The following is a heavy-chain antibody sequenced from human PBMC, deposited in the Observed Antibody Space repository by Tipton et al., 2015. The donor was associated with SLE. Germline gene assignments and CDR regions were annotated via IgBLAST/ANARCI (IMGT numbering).Heavy chain of an antibody. J-gene: IGHJ6*04. V-gene: IGHV4-39*07. D-gene: IGHD3-3*01. CDR1: GGSINSSPYY. CDR3: ARLQFIFGGMDV. Sequence: TLSLTCIVSGGSINSSPYYWGWVRQTPGKGLEWLGSISFSGTTYFNPSLKSRVTLSRDTSKNQFSLNLNSVTAADTAVYFCARLQFIFGGMDVWGKGTTVTVSS. CDR2: ISFSGTT.